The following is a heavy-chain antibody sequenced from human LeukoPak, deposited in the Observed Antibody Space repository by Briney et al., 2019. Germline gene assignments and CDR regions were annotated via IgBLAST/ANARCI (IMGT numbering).Heavy chain of an antibody. CDR2: VNPHSGGT. J-gene: IGHJ3*01. Sequence: EASVKVSCKASGYTFNGHYIHWVRQAPGQGLEWMVWVNPHSGGTNYAQNFQGRVTMTRDTSITTAYMELSRLRSDDTAVYYCARDGGHYYDNSGTYYSAFDVWGRGTMVTVSS. CDR3: ARDGGHYYDNSGTYYSAFDV. D-gene: IGHD3-22*01. V-gene: IGHV1-2*02. CDR1: GYTFNGHY.